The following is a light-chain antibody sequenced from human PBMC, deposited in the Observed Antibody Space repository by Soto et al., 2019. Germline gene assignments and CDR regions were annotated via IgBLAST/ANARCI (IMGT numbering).Light chain of an antibody. J-gene: IGKJ1*01. Sequence: ELVMTQSPATLSVSPGERATLSCRASQSISINLAWYQQKPGQAPSLLIYGASTRATGIPARFSGSGSGTEFTLTISSLQSEDFAVYYCQQYNNWPRTFGQGTKVEIK. CDR3: QQYNNWPRT. CDR1: QSISIN. V-gene: IGKV3-15*01. CDR2: GAS.